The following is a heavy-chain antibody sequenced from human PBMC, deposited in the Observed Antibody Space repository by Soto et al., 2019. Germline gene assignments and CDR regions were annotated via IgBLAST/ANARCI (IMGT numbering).Heavy chain of an antibody. D-gene: IGHD1-26*01. CDR1: GFTFSSYG. V-gene: IGHV3-30*03. J-gene: IGHJ4*02. Sequence: QVQLVESGGGVVQPGRSLRLSCAAPGFTFSSYGMQWVRQAPGKGLEWVAVISYDGSNKYYADSVKGRFTISRDNSKNTLYLQMNSLRAEDTAVYYCARSPYSVSYLAYFDYWGQGTLVTVSS. CDR2: ISYDGSNK. CDR3: ARSPYSVSYLAYFDY.